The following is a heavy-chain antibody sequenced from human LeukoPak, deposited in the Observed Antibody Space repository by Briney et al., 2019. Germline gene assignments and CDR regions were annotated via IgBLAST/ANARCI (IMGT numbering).Heavy chain of an antibody. V-gene: IGHV4-59*01. CDR1: GGSISSYY. J-gene: IGHJ3*02. Sequence: ASETLSLTCTVSGGSISSYYWSWIRQPPGKGLEWIGYIYYSGSTNYNPSLKSRVTISVDTSKNQFSPKLSSVTAADTAVYYCARHLTSFGGVIVYLGTFDIWGQGTMVTVSS. CDR2: IYYSGST. D-gene: IGHD3-16*02. CDR3: ARHLTSFGGVIVYLGTFDI.